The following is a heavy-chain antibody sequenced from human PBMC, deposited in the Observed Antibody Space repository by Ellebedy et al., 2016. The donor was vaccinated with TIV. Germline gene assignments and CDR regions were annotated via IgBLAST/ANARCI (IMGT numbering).Heavy chain of an antibody. V-gene: IGHV4-34*01. CDR1: GGSFSGYY. Sequence: SETLSLTCGVYGGSFSGYYWSWIRQPPGKGLEWIGEINQSGRTNYKPSLKGRVTISVDTSKNQFSLRLSSVTAADTAVYYCAEGRSGWYYFDYWGQGTLVTVSS. CDR2: INQSGRT. CDR3: AEGRSGWYYFDY. D-gene: IGHD6-19*01. J-gene: IGHJ4*02.